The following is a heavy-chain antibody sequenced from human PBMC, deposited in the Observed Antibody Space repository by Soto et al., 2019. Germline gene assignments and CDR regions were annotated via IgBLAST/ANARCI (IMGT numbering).Heavy chain of an antibody. CDR2: IIPILGIA. J-gene: IGHJ5*02. Sequence: ASVKVSCKASGGTFSSYTISWVRQAPGQGLEWMGRIIPILGIANYAQKFQGRVTITADKSTSTAYMELSSLRSEDTAVYYCARDEGTYCSGGSCYNWFDPWGQGTLVTVSS. CDR3: ARDEGTYCSGGSCYNWFDP. D-gene: IGHD2-15*01. CDR1: GGTFSSYT. V-gene: IGHV1-69*04.